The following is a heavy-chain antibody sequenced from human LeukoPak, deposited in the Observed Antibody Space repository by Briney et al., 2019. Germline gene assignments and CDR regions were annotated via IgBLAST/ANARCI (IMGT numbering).Heavy chain of an antibody. V-gene: IGHV3-7*01. CDR2: IKQDGSEK. CDR3: ARDRYDSSGYDWFDP. Sequence: GGSLRLSCAASGLTFSTYWMTWVRQAPGKGLEWVANIKQDGSEKYYVDSVKGRFTISRDNAKNSLYLQMNSLRAEDTAVYYCARDRYDSSGYDWFDPWGQGTLVTVSS. D-gene: IGHD3-22*01. J-gene: IGHJ5*02. CDR1: GLTFSTYW.